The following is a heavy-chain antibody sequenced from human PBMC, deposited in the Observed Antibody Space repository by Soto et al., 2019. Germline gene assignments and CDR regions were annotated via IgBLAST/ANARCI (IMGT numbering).Heavy chain of an antibody. CDR3: ARAPLGYCSGGSCYYDMDV. CDR1: GGTFSSYA. CDR2: IIPIFDTA. V-gene: IGHV1-69*13. J-gene: IGHJ6*02. Sequence: GASVKVSCKTSGGTFSSYAISWVRQAPGQGLEWTGGIIPIFDTANYAQKFQGRVTITADESTSTAYMELSSLRSEDTALYYCARAPLGYCSGGSCYYDMDVWGQGTTVTVSS. D-gene: IGHD2-15*01.